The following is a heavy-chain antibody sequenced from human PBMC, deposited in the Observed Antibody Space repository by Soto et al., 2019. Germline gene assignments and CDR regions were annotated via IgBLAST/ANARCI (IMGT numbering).Heavy chain of an antibody. Sequence: GGSLKLSCAASGFSFSRYWMGWVRQAPGKGLEWVANINQDGSEKYYVDSVKGRFTISRDNAKNSLCLQMNSLRAEDTAVYFCARHGDYCFDYWGQGTPVTVSS. CDR2: INQDGSEK. D-gene: IGHD3-10*01. V-gene: IGHV3-7*05. J-gene: IGHJ4*02. CDR3: ARHGDYCFDY. CDR1: GFSFSRYW.